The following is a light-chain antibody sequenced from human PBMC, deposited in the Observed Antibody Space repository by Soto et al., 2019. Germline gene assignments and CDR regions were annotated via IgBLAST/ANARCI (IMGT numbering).Light chain of an antibody. V-gene: IGKV3-20*01. J-gene: IGKJ5*01. CDR3: QQDSTSPIS. Sequence: EIVLTQSPGTLSLSPGERATLSCRASQFTSRYLSWYQQRPGQATRLLISGASSSATGIPDRFSGRGSVTNFTLTISRLEPEDFEVYSCQQDSTSPISFGQGTRLEIK. CDR2: GAS. CDR1: QFTSRY.